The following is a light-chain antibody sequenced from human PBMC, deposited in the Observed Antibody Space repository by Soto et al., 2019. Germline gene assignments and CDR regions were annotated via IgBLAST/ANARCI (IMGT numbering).Light chain of an antibody. CDR1: QSVSSNY. Sequence: EIVLTQSPGTLPLSPGERATLSCRASQSVSSNYLAWYQQKPGQAPRLLIYGASSRATGIPDRFSGSGSGTDFTLTISRLEPEDFAVYYCQQYGSSYTFGPGTKVDIK. CDR3: QQYGSSYT. V-gene: IGKV3-20*01. CDR2: GAS. J-gene: IGKJ3*01.